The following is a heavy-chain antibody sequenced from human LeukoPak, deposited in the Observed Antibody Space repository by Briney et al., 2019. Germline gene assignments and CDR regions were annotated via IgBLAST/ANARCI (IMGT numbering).Heavy chain of an antibody. CDR3: ARGGTMVYAPCFDY. D-gene: IGHD2-8*01. Sequence: PGGSLRLSCAASGFTFSSYAMHWVRQAPGKGLEYVSAISSNGGSTYYANSVKGRFTISRDNSKNTLYLQMGSLRAEDMAVYYCARGGTMVYAPCFDYWGQGTLVTVSS. J-gene: IGHJ4*02. CDR2: ISSNGGST. CDR1: GFTFSSYA. V-gene: IGHV3-64*01.